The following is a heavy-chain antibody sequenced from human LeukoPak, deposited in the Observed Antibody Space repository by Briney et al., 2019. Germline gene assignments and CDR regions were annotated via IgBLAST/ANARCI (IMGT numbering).Heavy chain of an antibody. CDR1: GYTFTSYD. CDR2: MNPNSGNT. Sequence: GASVKVSCKASGYTFTSYDINWVRQATGQGLEWMGWMNPNSGNTGYAQKFQGRVTMTRNTSISTAYMELSSLRSEDTAAYYCARAGTDSSGYYFPTDYWGQGTLVTVSS. J-gene: IGHJ4*02. D-gene: IGHD3-22*01. CDR3: ARAGTDSSGYYFPTDY. V-gene: IGHV1-8*01.